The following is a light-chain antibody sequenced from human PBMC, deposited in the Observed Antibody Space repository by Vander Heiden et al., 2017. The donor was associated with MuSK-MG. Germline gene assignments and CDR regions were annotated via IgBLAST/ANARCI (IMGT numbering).Light chain of an antibody. J-gene: IGLJ3*02. CDR2: DVI. CDR3: CSYVGSHSWV. V-gene: IGLV2-11*01. Sequence: QSALTQPRSVSGPLGQSVTIPCTGDGTRVGNYDYVSWYQQHPGKAPKRMSYDVIERPSGVPDRFSGSKSGNTASLTISGLQAEDEADDYCCSYVGSHSWVFGGGTKLTVV. CDR1: GTRVGNYDY.